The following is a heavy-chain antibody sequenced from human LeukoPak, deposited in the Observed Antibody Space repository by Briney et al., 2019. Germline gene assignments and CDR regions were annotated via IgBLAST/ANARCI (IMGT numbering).Heavy chain of an antibody. D-gene: IGHD3-10*01. CDR1: GYSIRSGFY. CDR2: INHSGST. Sequence: SETLSLTCTVSGYSIRSGFYWGWIRQPPGKGLEWIGEINHSGSTNYNPSLKSRVTISVDTSKNQFSLKLSSVTAADTAVYYCARSSYYGSGTPLKYYFDYWGQGTLVTVSS. V-gene: IGHV4-38-2*02. CDR3: ARSSYYGSGTPLKYYFDY. J-gene: IGHJ4*02.